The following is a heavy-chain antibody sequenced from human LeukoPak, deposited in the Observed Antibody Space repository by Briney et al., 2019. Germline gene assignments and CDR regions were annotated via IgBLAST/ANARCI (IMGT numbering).Heavy chain of an antibody. J-gene: IGHJ5*02. Sequence: GGSLRLSCAASGFTFSRYDIHWVRQAPGKGLEWVAFIRYDGSNKYYADSVKGRFTISRDNSKNTLSLQMNSLRAEDTAVYYCAPIYGDYPWGQGTLVTVSS. CDR3: APIYGDYP. V-gene: IGHV3-30*02. CDR2: IRYDGSNK. CDR1: GFTFSRYD. D-gene: IGHD4-17*01.